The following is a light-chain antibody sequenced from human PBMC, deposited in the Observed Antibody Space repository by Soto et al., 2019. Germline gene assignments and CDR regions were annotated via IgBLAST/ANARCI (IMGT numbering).Light chain of an antibody. CDR1: QSVSSN. Sequence: EIVMTQSAATLSVSPGERATLSCRASQSVSSNLAWYQQKPGQAPRLLIYGASIRVTGIPARFSGSGSGTDFTLTISSLQSVDFAVYYCQHYNNWSITFGQGTRLDIK. CDR2: GAS. V-gene: IGKV3D-15*01. J-gene: IGKJ5*01. CDR3: QHYNNWSIT.